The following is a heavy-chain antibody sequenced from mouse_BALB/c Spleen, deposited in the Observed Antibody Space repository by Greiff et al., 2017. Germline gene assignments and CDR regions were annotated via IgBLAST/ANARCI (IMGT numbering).Heavy chain of an antibody. V-gene: IGHV1-82*01. CDR2: IYPGDGDT. CDR1: GYAFSSSW. J-gene: IGHJ2*01. Sequence: VQRVESGPELVKPGASVKISCKASGYAFSSSWMNWVKQRPGQGLEWIGRIYPGDGDTNYNGKFKGKATLTADKSSSTAYMQLSSLTSVDSAVYFCAKLGPLYYFDYWGQGTTLTVSS. CDR3: AKLGPLYYFDY. D-gene: IGHD4-1*01.